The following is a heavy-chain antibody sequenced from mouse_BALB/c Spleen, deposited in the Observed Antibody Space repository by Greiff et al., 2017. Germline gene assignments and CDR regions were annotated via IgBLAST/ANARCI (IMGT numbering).Heavy chain of an antibody. Sequence: QVQLQQSGAELARPGASVKRFGKASGYTFTDYYIKWVKQRTGQGLEWIGEIYPGSGNTYYNEKFKGKATLTADKSSSTAYMQLSSLTSEDSAVYFCASGEYDGYFDVWGAGTTVAVSS. D-gene: IGHD2-14*01. J-gene: IGHJ1*01. CDR1: GYTFTDYY. CDR2: IYPGSGNT. V-gene: IGHV1-77*01. CDR3: ASGEYDGYFDV.